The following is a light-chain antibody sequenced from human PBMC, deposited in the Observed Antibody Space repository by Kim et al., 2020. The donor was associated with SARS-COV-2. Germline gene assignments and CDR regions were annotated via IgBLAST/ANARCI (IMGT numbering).Light chain of an antibody. V-gene: IGLV3-19*01. CDR2: GKI. CDR3: NTRDSSGNHWV. CDR1: SLRSYY. J-gene: IGLJ3*02. Sequence: SSELTQDPVVSVALGQTVRITCQGDSLRSYYANWYQQKPGQAPVLVIYGKINRPSGIPDRFSGSSSGNTASLTITGAQVEDEADYYCNTRDSSGNHWVFG.